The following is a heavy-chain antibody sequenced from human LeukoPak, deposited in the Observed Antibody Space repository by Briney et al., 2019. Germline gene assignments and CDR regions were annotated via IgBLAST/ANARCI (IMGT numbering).Heavy chain of an antibody. Sequence: GGSLRLFCAASGFTFSSYSMNWVRQAPAKGLEWVSSISSSSSYIYYADSVKGRFTISRDNAKNSLYLQMNSLRAEDTAVYYCARGVLAAFDIWGQGTMVTVSS. CDR3: ARGVLAAFDI. D-gene: IGHD5/OR15-5a*01. CDR2: ISSSSSYI. J-gene: IGHJ3*02. V-gene: IGHV3-21*01. CDR1: GFTFSSYS.